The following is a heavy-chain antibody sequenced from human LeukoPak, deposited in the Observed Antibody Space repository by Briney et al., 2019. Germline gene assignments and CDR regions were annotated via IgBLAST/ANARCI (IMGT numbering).Heavy chain of an antibody. D-gene: IGHD2-15*01. CDR2: IYYSGST. Sequence: SETLTLTCTVSGGSISSSSYYWGWIRQPPGKGLEWIGSIYYSGSTYYNPSLKSRVTISVDTSKNQFSLKLSSVTAADTAVYYCARYCSGGSCYSARASATYYYYMDVWGKGTTVIISS. V-gene: IGHV4-39*07. CDR1: GGSISSSSYY. CDR3: ARYCSGGSCYSARASATYYYYMDV. J-gene: IGHJ6*03.